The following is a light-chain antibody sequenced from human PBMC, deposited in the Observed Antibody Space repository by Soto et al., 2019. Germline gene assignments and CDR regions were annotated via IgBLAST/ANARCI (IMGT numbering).Light chain of an antibody. V-gene: IGKV1-9*01. Sequence: IQLTQSPSSLSASVGDRVTITCRASQGISSYLAWYQQKPGKAPKLLIYGASTLQSGVPSRFSCSGSGTDFTLTISSLQPEDFATYYCQQLNSYPWTFGQGTKVEIK. J-gene: IGKJ1*01. CDR3: QQLNSYPWT. CDR2: GAS. CDR1: QGISSY.